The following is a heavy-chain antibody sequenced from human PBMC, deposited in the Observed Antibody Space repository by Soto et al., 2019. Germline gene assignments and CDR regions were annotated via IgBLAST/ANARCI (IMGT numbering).Heavy chain of an antibody. CDR3: ARDESDILTGYFDY. Sequence: ASVKVSCKASGYTFTSYGISCVRQAPGQGLEWMGWISAYNGNTNYAQKLQGRVTMTTDTSTSTAYMELRSLRSDDTAVYYCARDESDILTGYFDYWGQGTLVTVSS. J-gene: IGHJ4*02. CDR2: ISAYNGNT. V-gene: IGHV1-18*01. D-gene: IGHD3-9*01. CDR1: GYTFTSYG.